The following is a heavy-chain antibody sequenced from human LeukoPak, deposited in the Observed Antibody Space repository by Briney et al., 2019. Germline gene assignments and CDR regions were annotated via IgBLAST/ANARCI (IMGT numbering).Heavy chain of an antibody. Sequence: ASVKVSCKASGYSFTSYGISWVRQAPGQGLEWMGWISGHNDKTNYAQKLQGRVTMTKDTSTSTAYMELRSLRSDDTAVYYCARQEGMTGPPTADWGQGTLVTVSS. CDR1: GYSFTSYG. CDR3: ARQEGMTGPPTAD. D-gene: IGHD3-9*01. V-gene: IGHV1-18*01. CDR2: ISGHNDKT. J-gene: IGHJ4*02.